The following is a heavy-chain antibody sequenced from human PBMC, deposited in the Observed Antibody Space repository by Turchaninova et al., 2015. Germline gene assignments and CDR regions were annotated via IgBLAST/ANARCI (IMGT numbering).Heavy chain of an antibody. J-gene: IGHJ6*02. Sequence: QVQLVQSGAEVKKPGASVKVSCKASGYTFTGYYMHWVRQAPGQGLGWMGRNNPNSGGTSKXXKLXXXVTXTXETSISTAXXDLXXXRSDDTAVXXCARTGTTLSYYVXXVWGQXTTVTVSS. CDR1: GYTFTGYY. CDR3: ARTGTTLSYYVXXV. D-gene: IGHD1-1*01. V-gene: IGHV1-2*06. CDR2: NNPNSGGT.